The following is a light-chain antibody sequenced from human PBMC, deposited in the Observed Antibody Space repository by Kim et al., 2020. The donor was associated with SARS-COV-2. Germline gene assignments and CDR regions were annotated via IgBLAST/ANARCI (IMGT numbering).Light chain of an antibody. V-gene: IGLV1-44*01. J-gene: IGLJ3*02. CDR2: SNN. CDR3: AAWDDSLNGPV. CDR1: SSNIGSNT. Sequence: ELTQPPSASGTPGQRVTISCSGSSSNIGSNTVNWYQQLPGTAPNLLIYSNNQRPSGVPDRFSGSKSGTSASLAISGLQSEDEADYYCAAWDDSLNGPVFGGGTQLTVL.